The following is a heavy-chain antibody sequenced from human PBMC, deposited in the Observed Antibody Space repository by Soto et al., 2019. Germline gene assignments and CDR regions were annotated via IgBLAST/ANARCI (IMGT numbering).Heavy chain of an antibody. CDR1: GGSISSSNW. J-gene: IGHJ4*02. CDR2: IYHSGST. Sequence: SETLSLTCAVSGGSISSSNWWSWVRQPPGKGLEWIGEIYHSGSTNYNPSLKSRVTISVDKSKNQFSLKLSSVTAADTAVYYCAREWGHRGYSYYYDYWGQGTLVTVSS. D-gene: IGHD5-18*01. CDR3: AREWGHRGYSYYYDY. V-gene: IGHV4-4*02.